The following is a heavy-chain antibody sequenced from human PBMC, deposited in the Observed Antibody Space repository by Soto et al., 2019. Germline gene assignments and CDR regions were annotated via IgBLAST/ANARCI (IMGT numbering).Heavy chain of an antibody. CDR3: AREKTSYGMDV. CDR1: GYTFTSYD. V-gene: IGHV1-8*01. J-gene: IGHJ6*02. Sequence: QVQLVQSGAEVKKPGASVKVSCKASGYTFTSYDINWVRQATGQGLGWMGRMNPNSGNTGYAQKNQGRVNMTRNTSISTAYMELSSLRAEATAVYYCAREKTSYGMDVWGQGTTVTVSS. CDR2: MNPNSGNT.